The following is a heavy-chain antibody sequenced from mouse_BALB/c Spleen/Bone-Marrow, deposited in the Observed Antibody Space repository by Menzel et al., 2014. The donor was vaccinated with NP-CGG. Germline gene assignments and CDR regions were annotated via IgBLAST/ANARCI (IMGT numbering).Heavy chain of an antibody. CDR3: ASPYYRYDALDY. J-gene: IGHJ4*01. D-gene: IGHD2-14*01. Sequence: VQLQQSGAELVRPGTSVKVSCKASAYAFTNYLIEWIKKRPGQGLEWIGAINPGSDSSTYNEKFKGKATLTSDKSSSTAYMELSSLTSEDSAVYYCASPYYRYDALDYWGQGTSVTVSS. CDR2: INPGSDSS. CDR1: AYAFTNYL. V-gene: IGHV1-54*01.